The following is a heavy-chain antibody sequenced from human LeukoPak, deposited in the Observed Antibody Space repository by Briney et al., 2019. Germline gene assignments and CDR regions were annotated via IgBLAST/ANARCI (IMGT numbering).Heavy chain of an antibody. CDR1: GGSISSYY. CDR2: IYYSGST. Sequence: SETLSLTCTVSGGSISSYYWSWIRQPPGKGLEWIGYIYYSGSTNYNPSLKSRVTISVDTSKNQFSLKLSSVTAADTAVYYCARVRRGYSYGYVYYYYYMDVWGKGTTVTVSS. J-gene: IGHJ6*03. V-gene: IGHV4-59*01. D-gene: IGHD5-18*01. CDR3: ARVRRGYSYGYVYYYYYMDV.